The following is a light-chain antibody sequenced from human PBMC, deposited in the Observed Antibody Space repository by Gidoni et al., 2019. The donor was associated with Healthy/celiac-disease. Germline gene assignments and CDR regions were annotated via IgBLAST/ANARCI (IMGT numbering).Light chain of an antibody. J-gene: IGKJ1*01. Sequence: DIQMTQSPSSLSASVVDRVTITCRASQSISSYLNWYQQKPGKAPKLLIYAASRLQSGVPSRFSCSGSGTDFTLTISSLQPEDFATYYCQQSYSTPQVTFGQGTKVEIK. CDR1: QSISSY. CDR3: QQSYSTPQVT. CDR2: AAS. V-gene: IGKV1-39*01.